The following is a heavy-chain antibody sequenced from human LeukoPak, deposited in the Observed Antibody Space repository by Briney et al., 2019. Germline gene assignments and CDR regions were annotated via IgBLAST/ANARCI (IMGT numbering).Heavy chain of an antibody. CDR3: AKAPRNSSTMLDY. CDR2: INPNDGSV. J-gene: IGHJ4*02. Sequence: GASVKFSCKESGYTFTSHWIQWVRQAPGQGLEWMGLINPNDGSVAYAHRFQGRVTMTRDTSTSIAYMDLSSLRSEDTAMYYCAKAPRNSSTMLDYWGQGTLLTVSS. D-gene: IGHD6-13*01. V-gene: IGHV1-46*01. CDR1: GYTFTSHW.